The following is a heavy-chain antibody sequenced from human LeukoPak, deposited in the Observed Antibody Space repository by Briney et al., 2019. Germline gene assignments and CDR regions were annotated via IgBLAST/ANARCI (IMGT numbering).Heavy chain of an antibody. CDR2: ISSSSSYI. CDR3: AMALDTPVSY. D-gene: IGHD2-8*01. CDR1: GFTFSSYV. J-gene: IGHJ4*02. V-gene: IGHV3-21*01. Sequence: PGGSLRLSCATSGFTFSSYVMNWVRQAPGKGLEWVSSISSSSSYIYYADSVKGRFTISRDNAKNSLYLQMNSLRAEDTAVYYCAMALDTPVSYWGQGTLVTVSS.